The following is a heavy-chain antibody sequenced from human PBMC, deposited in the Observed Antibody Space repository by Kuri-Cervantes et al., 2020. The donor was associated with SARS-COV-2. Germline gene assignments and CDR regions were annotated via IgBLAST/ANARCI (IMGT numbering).Heavy chain of an antibody. J-gene: IGHJ4*02. CDR3: AKDLLGGLHPFDY. CDR1: GFTFSSYG. Sequence: GESLKTPCAASGFTFSSYGMHWVRQAPGKGLEWVAFIRYDGSNKYYADSVKGRFTISRDNSKNTLYPQMNSLRAEDTAVYYCAKDLLGGLHPFDYWGQGTLVTVSS. V-gene: IGHV3-30*02. D-gene: IGHD4-11*01. CDR2: IRYDGSNK.